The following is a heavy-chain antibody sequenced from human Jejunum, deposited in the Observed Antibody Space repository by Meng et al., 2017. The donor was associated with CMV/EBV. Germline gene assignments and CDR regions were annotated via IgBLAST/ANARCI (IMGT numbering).Heavy chain of an antibody. CDR3: ARDSLTGGSNY. CDR2: VDYTGGA. D-gene: IGHD1-14*01. J-gene: IGHJ4*02. V-gene: IGHV4-61*01. CDR1: GASVSNRNYY. Sequence: CTVSGASVSNRNYYWSWIRQPPGKGLEWIEYVDYTGGANYDSSLESRVTISVDISKNQISLKVNTVTAADTAVYFCARDSLTGGSNYWGQGTLVTVSS.